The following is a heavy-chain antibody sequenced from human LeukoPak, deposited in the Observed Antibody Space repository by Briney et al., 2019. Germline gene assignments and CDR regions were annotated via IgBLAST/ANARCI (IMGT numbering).Heavy chain of an antibody. V-gene: IGHV1-8*01. CDR2: MNPNSGNT. D-gene: IGHD6-6*01. CDR3: AKIGAAARRTPNPRWFDA. Sequence: ASVKVSCKASGYTFTSYDINWLGQAPGQGLEWMGWMNPNSGNTGYAQKFQGRVSMTWNTSISTAYMELSSLKSEDTAVYYCAKIGAAARRTPNPRWFDAWGQGTLVTVSS. CDR1: GYTFTSYD. J-gene: IGHJ5*02.